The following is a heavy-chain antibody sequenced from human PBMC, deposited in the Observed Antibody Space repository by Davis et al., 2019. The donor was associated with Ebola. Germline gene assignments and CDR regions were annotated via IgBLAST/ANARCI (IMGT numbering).Heavy chain of an antibody. V-gene: IGHV4-34*01. J-gene: IGHJ4*02. D-gene: IGHD6-13*01. CDR1: GGSFSGYY. CDR3: AREQQYYFDY. CDR2: INHSGST. Sequence: PSETLSLTCAVYGGSFSGYYWSWIRQPPGKGLEWIGEINHSGSTNYNPSLKSRVTISVDRSKNQFSLKLSSVTAADTAVYYCAREQQYYFDYWGQGTLVTVSS.